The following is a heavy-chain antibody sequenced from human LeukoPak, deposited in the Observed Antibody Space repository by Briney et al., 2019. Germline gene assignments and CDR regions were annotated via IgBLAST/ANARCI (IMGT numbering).Heavy chain of an antibody. J-gene: IGHJ4*02. CDR1: GFTFRSFW. CDR2: INSDGSST. CDR3: ARDYSSGLDY. V-gene: IGHV3-74*01. Sequence: GGSLRLSCAVSGFTFRSFWMHWVRQAPGKGLVWVSRINSDGSSTRYADSVKGRFTISRDNAKNTLYLQMNSLRAEDTAVYYCARDYSSGLDYWGQGTLVTVSS. D-gene: IGHD6-19*01.